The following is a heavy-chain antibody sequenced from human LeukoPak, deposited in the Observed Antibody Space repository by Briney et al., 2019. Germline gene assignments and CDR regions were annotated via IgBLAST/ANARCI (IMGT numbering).Heavy chain of an antibody. J-gene: IGHJ6*03. CDR3: ARLRRFTYYYYYYMDV. D-gene: IGHD5-12*01. Sequence: SETLSLTCTVSGGSISSYYWSWIRQPPGKGLEWIGYIYTSGSTNYNPSLKSRVTISVDTSKNQFSLKLSSVTAADTAVYCCARLRRFTYYYYYYMDVWGKGTTVTVSS. CDR2: IYTSGST. V-gene: IGHV4-4*09. CDR1: GGSISSYY.